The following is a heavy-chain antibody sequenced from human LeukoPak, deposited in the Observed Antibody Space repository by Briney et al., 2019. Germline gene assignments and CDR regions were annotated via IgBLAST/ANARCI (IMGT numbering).Heavy chain of an antibody. CDR1: GGSISTYS. V-gene: IGHV4-4*07. D-gene: IGHD2-2*01. J-gene: IGHJ6*03. CDR2: MYTSGST. Sequence: SETLSLTCTVSGGSISTYSWSWIRQPAGKGLEWIGHMYTSGSTNYNPSLKSRLTMSVDTSKNQFSLKLTSVTAADTAVYYCARDREYQLLSGVYYMDVWGKGTTVTVSS. CDR3: ARDREYQLLSGVYYMDV.